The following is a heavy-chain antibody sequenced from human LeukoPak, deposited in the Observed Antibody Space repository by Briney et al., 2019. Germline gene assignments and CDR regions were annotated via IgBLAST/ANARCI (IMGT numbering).Heavy chain of an antibody. CDR3: ARGATVTYRPRKSYGMDV. V-gene: IGHV4-34*01. J-gene: IGHJ6*02. D-gene: IGHD4-11*01. Sequence: SETLSLTCAVYGGSFSGYYWSWIRQPPGKGLEWIGEINHSGSTNYNPSLKSRVTISVDTSKNQFSLKLSSVTAADTAVYYCARGATVTYRPRKSYGMDVRGQGTTVTVSS. CDR1: GGSFSGYY. CDR2: INHSGST.